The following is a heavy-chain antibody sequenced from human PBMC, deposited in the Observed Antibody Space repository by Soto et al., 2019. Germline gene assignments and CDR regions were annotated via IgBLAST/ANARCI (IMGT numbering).Heavy chain of an antibody. CDR3: ARGEVVAVSLVDYYYYGMDV. V-gene: IGHV4-31*03. CDR2: IYYSGST. Sequence: SETLSLTCTVSGGSISSGGYYWRWIRQHPGKGLEWIGYIYYSGSTYYNPSLKSRVTISVDTSKNQFSLKLSSVTAADTAVYYCARGEVVAVSLVDYYYYGMDVWGQGTTVTVSS. J-gene: IGHJ6*02. CDR1: GGSISSGGYY. D-gene: IGHD2-15*01.